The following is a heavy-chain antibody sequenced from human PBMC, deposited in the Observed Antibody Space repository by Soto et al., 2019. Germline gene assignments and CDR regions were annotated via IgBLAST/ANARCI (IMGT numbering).Heavy chain of an antibody. V-gene: IGHV1-69*01. CDR2: IIPIFGTA. CDR1: GGTFSSYA. J-gene: IGHJ6*02. CDR3: ARVLAGDTAIRRFYYYYGMDV. Sequence: QVQLVQSGAEVKKPGSSVKVSCKASGGTFSSYAISWVRQAPGQGLEWMGGIIPIFGTANYAQKFQGRVTITADESTSTAYMELSSLRSEDTAVYYCARVLAGDTAIRRFYYYYGMDVWGQGTTVTVSS. D-gene: IGHD5-18*01.